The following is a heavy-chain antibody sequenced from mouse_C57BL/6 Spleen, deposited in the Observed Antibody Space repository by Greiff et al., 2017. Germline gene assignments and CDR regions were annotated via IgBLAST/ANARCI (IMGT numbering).Heavy chain of an antibody. J-gene: IGHJ4*01. D-gene: IGHD2-3*01. CDR3: ARGDDYAMDY. CDR2: INPYNGDT. V-gene: IGHV1-20*01. CDR1: GYSFTGYF. Sequence: VQLQQSGPELVKPGDSVKMSCKASGYSFTGYFMNWVMQSHGKGLEWIGRINPYNGDTFYNQKFKGKATLTVDKSSTTAHMELRSLTSEDSAGYYCARGDDYAMDYWGQGTSVTVSS.